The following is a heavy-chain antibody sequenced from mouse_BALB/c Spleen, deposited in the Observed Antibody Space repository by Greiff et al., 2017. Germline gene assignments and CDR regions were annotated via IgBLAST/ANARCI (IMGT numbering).Heavy chain of an antibody. CDR1: GYTFTSYW. D-gene: IGHD1-1*01. CDR2: IYPGDGDT. J-gene: IGHJ3*01. V-gene: IGHV1-87*01. CDR3: ARPGSSSGFAY. Sequence: VQLQQSGAELARPGASVKLSCKASGYTFTSYWMQWVKQRPGQGLEWIGAIYPGDGDTRYTQKFKGKATLTADKSSSTAYMQLSSLASEDSAVYDCARPGSSSGFAYWGQGTLVTVSA.